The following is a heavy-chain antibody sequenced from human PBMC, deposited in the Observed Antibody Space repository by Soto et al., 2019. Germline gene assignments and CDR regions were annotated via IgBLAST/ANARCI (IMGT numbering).Heavy chain of an antibody. CDR3: ARELSTGAFDV. CDR1: GFTFTSYG. D-gene: IGHD4-17*01. Sequence: QVQLVESGGGVVQPGRSLSLSCAASGFTFTSYGFHWVRQAPGKGLEWVALIWSDGSHKYYADSLKGRINISRDNSKDTLYLQMNSLRAEDTAVYYWARELSTGAFDVWGQGTVVTVSS. J-gene: IGHJ3*01. CDR2: IWSDGSHK. V-gene: IGHV3-33*01.